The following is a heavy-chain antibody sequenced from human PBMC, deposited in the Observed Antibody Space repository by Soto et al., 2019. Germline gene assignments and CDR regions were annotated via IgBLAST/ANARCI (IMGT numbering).Heavy chain of an antibody. CDR2: SSYTGNT. V-gene: IGHV4-39*01. J-gene: IGHJ5*02. D-gene: IGHD3-22*01. CDR1: GASITTGNYY. CDR3: ARDFFDSSDYTTNWFDP. Sequence: PSETLSLTCTVSGASITTGNYYWGWIRQPPGKGLQWIGSSSYTGNTYFNPSLRSRVTISVDTSKNQFSLKLTSVTAADAALYYCARDFFDSSDYTTNWFDPWGQGTLVTVSS.